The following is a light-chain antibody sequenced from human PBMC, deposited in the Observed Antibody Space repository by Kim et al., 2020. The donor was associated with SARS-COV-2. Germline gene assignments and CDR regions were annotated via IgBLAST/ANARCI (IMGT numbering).Light chain of an antibody. V-gene: IGLV1-47*01. J-gene: IGLJ2*01. CDR2: RNN. CDR1: ISNIGSNY. CDR3: AAWDDSLSGKV. Sequence: GQRVPISCSGSISNIGSNYVYWYQQLPGTAPKLLIYRNNQRPSGVPYRFSGSKSGTSASLAISGLRSEDEADYYCAAWDDSLSGKVFGGGTQLTVL.